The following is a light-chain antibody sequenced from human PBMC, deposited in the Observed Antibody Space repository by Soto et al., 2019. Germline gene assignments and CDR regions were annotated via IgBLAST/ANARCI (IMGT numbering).Light chain of an antibody. CDR2: GAS. CDR1: QSVRSSY. V-gene: IGKV3-20*01. J-gene: IGKJ5*01. CDR3: QQYGTSPT. Sequence: EMVLTQSPGTLSLSPGERATLFCRASQSVRSSYLAWYQQKPGQAPRLLIYGASSRATGIPDRFSGSGSGTDFTLTITRLEPEDLAVYYCQQYGTSPTFGQGTRLEIK.